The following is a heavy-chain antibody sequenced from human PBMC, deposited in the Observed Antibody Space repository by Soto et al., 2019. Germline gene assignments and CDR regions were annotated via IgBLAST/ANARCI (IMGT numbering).Heavy chain of an antibody. CDR1: GGSISSYY. D-gene: IGHD2-15*01. J-gene: IGHJ5*02. CDR2: IFYTGKT. V-gene: IGHV4-59*01. CDR3: ARVLEVAGGFDP. Sequence: SETLSLTCTVSGGSISSYYWSWIRQPPGKGLEWIGYIFYTGKTNYNPSLKSRVTISLDTSKNQFSLRLDSVTAADTAVYYCARVLEVAGGFDPWGQGTLVTVSS.